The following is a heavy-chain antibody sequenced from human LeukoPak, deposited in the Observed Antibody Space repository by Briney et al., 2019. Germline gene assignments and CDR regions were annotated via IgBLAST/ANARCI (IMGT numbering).Heavy chain of an antibody. J-gene: IGHJ3*02. Sequence: ASVKVSCKASGYTFTGYYMHWVRQAPGQGLEWMGWINPNSGGTNYAQKFQGRVTMTRDTSISTAYMGLSRLRSDDTAVYYCARAPDSSKDPQALQAFDIWGQGTMVTVSS. V-gene: IGHV1-2*02. D-gene: IGHD6-13*01. CDR2: INPNSGGT. CDR3: ARAPDSSKDPQALQAFDI. CDR1: GYTFTGYY.